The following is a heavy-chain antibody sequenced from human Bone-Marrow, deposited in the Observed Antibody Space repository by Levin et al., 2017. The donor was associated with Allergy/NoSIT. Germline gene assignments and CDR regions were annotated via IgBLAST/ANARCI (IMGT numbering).Heavy chain of an antibody. CDR1: GFTFSSYA. CDR2: ISGSGGST. V-gene: IGHV3-23*01. J-gene: IGHJ4*02. D-gene: IGHD3-22*01. Sequence: GGSLRLSCAASGFTFSSYAMSWVRQAPGKGLEWVSAISGSGGSTYYADSVKGRFTISRDNSKNTLYLQMNSLRAEDTAVYYCAKDPRTYYYDSSGYYYHPVFDYWGQGTLVTVSS. CDR3: AKDPRTYYYDSSGYYYHPVFDY.